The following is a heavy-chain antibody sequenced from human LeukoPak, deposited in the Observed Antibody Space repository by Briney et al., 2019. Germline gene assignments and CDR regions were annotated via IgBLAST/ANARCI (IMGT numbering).Heavy chain of an antibody. Sequence: GSLRPSRTGSGFTFGDYALGWVRQAPGEGLGGVRFHRRQAYGGTTEYAASVKGRFTISRDDSKSIAYLQMNSLKTEDTAVYYCTRDQVRYSGSYYWFDPWGQGTLVTVSS. D-gene: IGHD1-26*01. V-gene: IGHV3-49*04. CDR2: HRRQAYGGTT. J-gene: IGHJ5*02. CDR3: TRDQVRYSGSYYWFDP. CDR1: GFTFGDYA.